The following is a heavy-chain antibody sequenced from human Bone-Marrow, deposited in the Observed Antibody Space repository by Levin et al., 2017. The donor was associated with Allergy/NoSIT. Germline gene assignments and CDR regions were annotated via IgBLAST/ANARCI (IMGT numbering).Heavy chain of an antibody. J-gene: IGHJ6*02. CDR2: MKADSGDT. V-gene: IGHV1-8*01. Sequence: ASVKVSCKASGYTLTSSDINWVRQATGQGLEWMGWMKADSGDTGYGQKFQGRLTMTWDTSTGTAYMELSDLRSEDTAIYYCARNLRMDVWGQGTSVTVSS. CDR1: GYTLTSSD. CDR3: ARNLRMDV.